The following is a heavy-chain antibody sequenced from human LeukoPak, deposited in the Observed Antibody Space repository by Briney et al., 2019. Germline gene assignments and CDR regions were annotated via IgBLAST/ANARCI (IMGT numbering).Heavy chain of an antibody. CDR2: INHSGST. Sequence: SETLSLTCAVYGGSFSGYYWSWIRQPPGKGLEWIGEINHSGSTNYNPSLKSRVTISVDTSKNQFSLKLSSVTAADTAVYYCASRLWFGEDWWGQGTLVTVSS. CDR1: GGSFSGYY. V-gene: IGHV4-34*01. CDR3: ASRLWFGEDW. J-gene: IGHJ4*02. D-gene: IGHD3-10*01.